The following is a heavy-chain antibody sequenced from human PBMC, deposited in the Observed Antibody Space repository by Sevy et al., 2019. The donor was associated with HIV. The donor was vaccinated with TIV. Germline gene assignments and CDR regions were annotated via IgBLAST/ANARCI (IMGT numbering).Heavy chain of an antibody. CDR3: ARAPRSIVGATYYYYGMDV. V-gene: IGHV3-53*01. Sequence: GGFLRLSCAASGFTVSSNYMSWVRQAPGKGLEWVSVIYSGGSTYYADSVKGRFSKSRDNSKNTLYLQMNSLRAEDTAVYYCARAPRSIVGATYYYYGMDVWGQGTTVTVSS. CDR1: GFTVSSNY. D-gene: IGHD1-26*01. CDR2: IYSGGST. J-gene: IGHJ6*02.